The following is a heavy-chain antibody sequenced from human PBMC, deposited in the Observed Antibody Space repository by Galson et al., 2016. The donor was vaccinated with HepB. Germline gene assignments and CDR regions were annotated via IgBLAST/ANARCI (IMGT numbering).Heavy chain of an antibody. CDR2: IYSGDTT. V-gene: IGHV3-53*01. D-gene: IGHD3-10*01. J-gene: IGHJ4*02. CDR3: VGTTLWFREAQLDY. CDR1: GFTVSSNY. Sequence: SLRLSCAASGFTVSSNYMAWVRQAPGKGLEWISVIYSGDTTNYADSVKGRFTISRDNSKNTLDLQMNSLRAEDTAVYYCVGTTLWFREAQLDYWGQGTLVTVSS.